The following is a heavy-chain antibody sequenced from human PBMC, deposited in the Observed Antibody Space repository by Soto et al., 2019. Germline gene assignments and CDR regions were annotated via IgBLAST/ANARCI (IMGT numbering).Heavy chain of an antibody. CDR2: IYYSGIT. D-gene: IGHD1-20*01. Sequence: SDTLSLTCTFPGCSISSYYWSWIRQPPGKGLEWIGYIYYSGITNYNPSLKSRVTISVDTSKNQFSLKLSSVTAADTAVYYCARYKSNYYYGMDVWGQGTTVT. CDR1: GCSISSYY. V-gene: IGHV4-59*07. CDR3: ARYKSNYYYGMDV. J-gene: IGHJ6*02.